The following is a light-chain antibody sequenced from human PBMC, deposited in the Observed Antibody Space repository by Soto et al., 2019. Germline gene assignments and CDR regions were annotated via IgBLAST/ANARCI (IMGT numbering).Light chain of an antibody. CDR2: DVT. CDR3: CSYAGSYIYV. V-gene: IGLV2-11*01. CDR1: SSDVGGYNY. J-gene: IGLJ1*01. Sequence: QSALTQPRSVSGSPGQSVTISCTGTSSDVGGYNYASWYQQHPDKAPKVMIYDVTKRPSGVPNRFSGSKSGNTASLTISGLQAEDEADYYCCSYAGSYIYVFGTGTKVTV.